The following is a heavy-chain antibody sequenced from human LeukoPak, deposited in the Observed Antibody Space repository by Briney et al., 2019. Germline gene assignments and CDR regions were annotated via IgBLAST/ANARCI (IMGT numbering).Heavy chain of an antibody. J-gene: IGHJ4*02. V-gene: IGHV4-61*02. CDR2: IYTSGST. D-gene: IGHD4-11*01. Sequence: SETLSLTCTVSGGSISSGSYYWSWIRQPAGKGLEWIGRIYTSGSTNYNPSLKSRVTISVDTSKNQFSLKLSSVTAADTAVYYCASQTTGGRSFDYWGQGTLVTVSS. CDR3: ASQTTGGRSFDY. CDR1: GGSISSGSYY.